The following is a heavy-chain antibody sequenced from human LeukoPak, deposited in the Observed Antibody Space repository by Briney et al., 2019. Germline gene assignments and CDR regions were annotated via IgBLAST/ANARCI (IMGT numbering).Heavy chain of an antibody. CDR3: ARDPSAGSES. CDR1: GFPLSSYA. J-gene: IGHJ4*02. Sequence: GGSLRLSCAAFGFPLSSYAMSWVRQAPGKGLEWVANIKPDGSEKNYVDSVKGRFIISRDNAKRLLYLQMNSLRVEDTAVYYCARDPSAGSESWGQGTLVIVSS. CDR2: IKPDGSEK. D-gene: IGHD6-25*01. V-gene: IGHV3-7*01.